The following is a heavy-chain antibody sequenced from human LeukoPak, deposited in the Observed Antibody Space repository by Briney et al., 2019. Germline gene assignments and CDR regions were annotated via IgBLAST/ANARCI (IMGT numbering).Heavy chain of an antibody. CDR1: GGTFSSYA. J-gene: IGHJ6*02. D-gene: IGHD4-17*01. V-gene: IGHV1-69*04. Sequence: GASVKVSCKASGGTFSSYAISWVRQAPGQGLEWMGRIIPILGIANYAQKFQGRVTITADKSTSTAYMELSSLRSEDTAVYYCARDLTTVTSYYYYYGMDVWGQGTTVTVSS. CDR3: ARDLTTVTSYYYYYGMDV. CDR2: IIPILGIA.